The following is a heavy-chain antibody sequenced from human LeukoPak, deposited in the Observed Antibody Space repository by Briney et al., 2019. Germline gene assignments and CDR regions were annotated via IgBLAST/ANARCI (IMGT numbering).Heavy chain of an antibody. V-gene: IGHV3-7*01. J-gene: IGHJ4*02. Sequence: GGSLRLSCAASGFIYSSYWMTWVRQAPGKGLEWVANIKQDGSEKYDVDSVKGRFTVSRDNAQNSLYLQMNSLRAEDTAVYYCARVYRSSSGYCFDYWGQGTLVTVSS. D-gene: IGHD6-6*01. CDR2: IKQDGSEK. CDR3: ARVYRSSSGYCFDY. CDR1: GFIYSSYW.